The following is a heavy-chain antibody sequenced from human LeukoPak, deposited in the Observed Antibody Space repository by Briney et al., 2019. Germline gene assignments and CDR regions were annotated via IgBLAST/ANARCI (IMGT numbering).Heavy chain of an antibody. CDR2: IYYSGST. CDR3: ARAYYYDSSGYYHFDY. J-gene: IGHJ4*02. V-gene: IGHV4-59*01. Sequence: SETLSLTCTVSGGSISSYYWSWIRQPPGKGLEWIGYIYYSGSTNYNPSLKSRVTISVDTSKNQFSLKLSSVPAADTAVYYCARAYYYDSSGYYHFDYWGQGTLVTVSS. CDR1: GGSISSYY. D-gene: IGHD3-22*01.